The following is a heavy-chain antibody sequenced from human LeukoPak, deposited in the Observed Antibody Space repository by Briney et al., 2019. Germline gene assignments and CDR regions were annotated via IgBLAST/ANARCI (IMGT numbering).Heavy chain of an antibody. D-gene: IGHD7-27*01. J-gene: IGHJ4*02. V-gene: IGHV1-18*04. Sequence: GASVKVSCKASGYTFTGYYMHWVRQAPGQGLEWMGWINPNSGNTNYAQKLQGRVTMTTDTSTSTAYMELRSLRSDDTAVYYCARSRPGADWGQGTLVTVSS. CDR1: GYTFTGYY. CDR3: ARSRPGAD. CDR2: INPNSGNT.